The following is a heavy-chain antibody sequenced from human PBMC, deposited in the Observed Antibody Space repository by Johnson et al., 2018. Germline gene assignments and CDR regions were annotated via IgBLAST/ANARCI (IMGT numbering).Heavy chain of an antibody. D-gene: IGHD6-19*01. Sequence: VQLVQSGGGLVQPGGSLRLSCAASGFTFSSYWMSWVRQAPGKGLEWVANIKQDGSEKYYVDSVEGRITISRDNAKNSLYLQMNSLKAEDTVVYYCAREIQWLDAFDIWGQGTMVTVSS. J-gene: IGHJ3*02. CDR2: IKQDGSEK. V-gene: IGHV3-7*01. CDR1: GFTFSSYW. CDR3: AREIQWLDAFDI.